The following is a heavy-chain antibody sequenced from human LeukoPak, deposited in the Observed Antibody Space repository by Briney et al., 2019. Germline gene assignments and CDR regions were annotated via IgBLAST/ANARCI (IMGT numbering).Heavy chain of an antibody. CDR1: GGTFSSYA. CDR3: ARGASNYYDSSGYHDAFDI. CDR2: IIPIFGTA. D-gene: IGHD3-22*01. V-gene: IGHV1-69*01. Sequence: SVKVSCKASGGTFSSYAISWVRQAPGQGLEWMGGIIPIFGTANYAQKFQGRVTITADESTSTAYMELSSLRSEDTAVYYCARGASNYYDSSGYHDAFDIWGQGTMVTVSS. J-gene: IGHJ3*02.